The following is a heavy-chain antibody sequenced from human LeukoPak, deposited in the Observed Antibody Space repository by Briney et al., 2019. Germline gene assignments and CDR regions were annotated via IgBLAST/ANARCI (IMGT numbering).Heavy chain of an antibody. D-gene: IGHD3-9*01. V-gene: IGHV3-48*01. CDR3: ASNYDILTGPRAFDI. CDR1: GFTFSSYS. Sequence: GGSLRLSCAASGFTFSSYSMNWVRQAPGKGLEWVSYISSSSSTIYYADSVKGRFTISGDNAKNSLYLQMNSLRAEDTAVYYCASNYDILTGPRAFDIWGQGTMVTVSS. J-gene: IGHJ3*02. CDR2: ISSSSSTI.